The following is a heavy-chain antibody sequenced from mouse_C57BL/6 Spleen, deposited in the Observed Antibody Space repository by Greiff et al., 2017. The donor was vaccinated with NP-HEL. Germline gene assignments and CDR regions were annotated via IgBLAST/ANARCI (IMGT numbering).Heavy chain of an antibody. Sequence: QVQLKQSGAELVRPGASVTLSCKASGYTFTDYEMHWVKQTPVHGLEWIGAIDPETGGTAYNQKFKGKAILTADKSSSTAYMELRSLTSEDSAVYYCTRVYGSSYYFDYWGQGTTLTVSS. CDR2: IDPETGGT. J-gene: IGHJ2*01. D-gene: IGHD1-1*01. CDR1: GYTFTDYE. V-gene: IGHV1-15*01. CDR3: TRVYGSSYYFDY.